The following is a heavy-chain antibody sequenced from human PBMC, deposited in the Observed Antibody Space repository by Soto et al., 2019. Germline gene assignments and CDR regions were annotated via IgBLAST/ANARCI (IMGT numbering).Heavy chain of an antibody. CDR2: ISGSGSSV. D-gene: IGHD2-21*01. J-gene: IGHJ6*02. Sequence: EVQLLESGGGLVRPGGSLRLSCAASGFTFSHYVLSWVRQAPGGGLEWVSSISGSGSSVYLADSVRGRFAMSRDLSTNTVSLQMNSLSVEDTAIYYCAKVRASYISASYFYNGLEVWGQGTTVTVSS. CDR3: AKVRASYISASYFYNGLEV. V-gene: IGHV3-23*01. CDR1: GFTFSHYV.